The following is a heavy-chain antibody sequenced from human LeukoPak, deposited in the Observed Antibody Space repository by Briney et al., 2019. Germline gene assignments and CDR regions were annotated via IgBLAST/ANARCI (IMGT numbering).Heavy chain of an antibody. V-gene: IGHV1-2*02. Sequence: GASVKVSCKASGYTFSGYYIHWVRQAPGQGLEWMGWINPISGGTKYSQKFQGRVTMTRDTSISTAYMELSRLRSDDTAVYYCARGQGPVAGNFDYWGQGTLVTVSS. J-gene: IGHJ4*02. CDR2: INPISGGT. CDR1: GYTFSGYY. CDR3: ARGQGPVAGNFDY. D-gene: IGHD6-19*01.